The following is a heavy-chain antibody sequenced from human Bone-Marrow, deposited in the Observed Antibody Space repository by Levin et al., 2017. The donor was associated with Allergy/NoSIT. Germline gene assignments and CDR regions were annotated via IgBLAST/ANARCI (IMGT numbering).Heavy chain of an antibody. CDR1: GFMFSNNA. D-gene: IGHD6-25*01. V-gene: IGHV3-30-3*01. CDR2: ISYDGSSK. J-gene: IGHJ4*02. CDR3: ARDPMRGWGSGWTPIYIDL. Sequence: PGGSLRLSCAASGFMFSNNAMHWVRQAPGKGLEWVAVISYDGSSKYDADSLRGRFTISRDNSKNTLYLQMNSLRIEDTAVYYCARDPMRGWGSGWTPIYIDLWGQGTLVTVSS.